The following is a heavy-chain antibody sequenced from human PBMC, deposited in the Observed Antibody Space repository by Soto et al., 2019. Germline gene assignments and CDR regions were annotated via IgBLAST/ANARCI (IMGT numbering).Heavy chain of an antibody. D-gene: IGHD6-13*01. Sequence: PSETLSLTCTVSGGSISSSSYYWGWIRQPPGKGLEWIGSIYYSGSTYYNPSLKSRVTISVDTSKNQFSLKLSSVTAADTAVYYCAGWVYSSSWYGEWFDPWGQGTLVTVSS. V-gene: IGHV4-39*01. J-gene: IGHJ5*02. CDR2: IYYSGST. CDR1: GGSISSSSYY. CDR3: AGWVYSSSWYGEWFDP.